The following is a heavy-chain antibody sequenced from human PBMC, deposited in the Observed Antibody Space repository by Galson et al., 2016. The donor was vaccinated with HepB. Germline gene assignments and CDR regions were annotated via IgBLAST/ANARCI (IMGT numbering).Heavy chain of an antibody. CDR3: ARHRLHYNYNDHYNWFDP. CDR2: ISFDGTNK. V-gene: IGHV3-30*09. Sequence: SLRLSCAASGFNFNSYALHWVRQAPGKGLEWVAFISFDGTNKQYIESVKGRFAISRDNSKNTLYLQMNSLRPEDTAVYYCARHRLHYNYNDHYNWFDPWGQGTLVTVSS. CDR1: GFNFNSYA. D-gene: IGHD1-20*01. J-gene: IGHJ5*02.